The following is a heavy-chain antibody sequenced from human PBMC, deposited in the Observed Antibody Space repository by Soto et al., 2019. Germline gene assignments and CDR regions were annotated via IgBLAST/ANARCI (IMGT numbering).Heavy chain of an antibody. CDR2: IIPILGIA. CDR3: ASHCGGDCYLY. D-gene: IGHD2-21*02. Sequence: QVQLVQSGAEVKKPGSSVKVSCKASGGTFSSYTISWVRQAPGQGLEWMGRIIPILGIANYAQKFQGRVTXTXXKSTSTAYMELSSLRSEDTAVYYCASHCGGDCYLYWGQGTLVTVSS. CDR1: GGTFSSYT. J-gene: IGHJ4*02. V-gene: IGHV1-69*02.